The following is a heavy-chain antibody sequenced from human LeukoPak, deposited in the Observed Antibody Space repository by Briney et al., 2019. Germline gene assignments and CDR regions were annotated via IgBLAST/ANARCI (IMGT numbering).Heavy chain of an antibody. CDR2: ISYDGSNK. J-gene: IGHJ4*02. CDR1: GFTFSSYA. D-gene: IGHD3-22*01. V-gene: IGHV3-30-3*01. Sequence: GGSLRLSCAASGFTFSSYAMHWVRQAPGKGLEWVAFISYDGSNKYYADSVKGRFTISRDNSKNTLYLQMNSLRAEDTAVYYCARDSFYDSSGYPDYWGQGTLVTVSS. CDR3: ARDSFYDSSGYPDY.